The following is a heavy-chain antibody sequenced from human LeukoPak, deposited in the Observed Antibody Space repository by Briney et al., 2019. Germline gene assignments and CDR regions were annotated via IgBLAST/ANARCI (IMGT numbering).Heavy chain of an antibody. J-gene: IGHJ4*02. CDR3: TTDKPTSGNY. CDR1: GFPFSNTW. V-gene: IGHV3-15*01. Sequence: GGSLRLSCAASGFPFSNTWMSWVRQAPGKGLEWVGHIKTRSDAEATDYAAPVKGRFTISRDDSKKTLFLQINGLKIEDTAVYYCTTDKPTSGNYWGQGTLVTVSA. D-gene: IGHD3-10*01. CDR2: IKTRSDAEAT.